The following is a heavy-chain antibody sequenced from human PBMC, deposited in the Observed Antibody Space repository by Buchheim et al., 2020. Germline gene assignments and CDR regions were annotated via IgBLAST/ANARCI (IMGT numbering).Heavy chain of an antibody. CDR3: AGGDTIVVVVAATPYYYYGMDV. Sequence: QVQLVESGGGVVQPGRSLRLSCAASGFTFSSYGMHWVRQAPGKGLEWVAVISYDGSNKYYADSVKGRFTISRDNSKNTLYLQMNSLRAEDTAVYYCAGGDTIVVVVAATPYYYYGMDVWGQGTT. CDR1: GFTFSSYG. D-gene: IGHD2-15*01. CDR2: ISYDGSNK. V-gene: IGHV3-30*03. J-gene: IGHJ6*02.